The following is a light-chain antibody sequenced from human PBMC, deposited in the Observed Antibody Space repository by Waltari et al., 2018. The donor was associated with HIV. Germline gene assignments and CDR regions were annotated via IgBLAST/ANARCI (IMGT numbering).Light chain of an antibody. CDR2: VSTDGSH. CDR3: QTWDSGIRV. J-gene: IGLJ3*02. Sequence: QVVLTQSPSASAFLGASVKLTCTLSSGHSTYAIAWHQQQPGKGPRYLMKVSTDGSHNKGDGLPDRFAGSSSGAERYLTISSLQSDDEADYYCQTWDSGIRVFGGGTRLTVL. CDR1: SGHSTYA. V-gene: IGLV4-69*01.